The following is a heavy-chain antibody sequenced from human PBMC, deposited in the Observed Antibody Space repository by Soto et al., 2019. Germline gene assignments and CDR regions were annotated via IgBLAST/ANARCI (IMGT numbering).Heavy chain of an antibody. V-gene: IGHV1-69*02. CDR1: GGTFSSYT. D-gene: IGHD2-2*01. CDR3: ARHYCSSTSCYQLGDY. Sequence: GASVKVSCKASGGTFSSYTISWVRQAPGQGLEWMGRIIPILGIANYAQKFQGRVTITADKSTSTAYMELSSLRSEDTAVYYCARHYCSSTSCYQLGDYWGQGTLVTVSS. CDR2: IIPILGIA. J-gene: IGHJ4*02.